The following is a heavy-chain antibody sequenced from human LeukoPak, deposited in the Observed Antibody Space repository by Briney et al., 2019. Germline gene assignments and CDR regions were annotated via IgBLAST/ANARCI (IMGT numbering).Heavy chain of an antibody. J-gene: IGHJ4*02. D-gene: IGHD1-7*01. CDR3: ARSKNYAFDF. CDR1: GDSVPGSGVG. Sequence: SQTFSLTCVVSGDSVPGSGVGWHWIRQSPSRGLEWLGKTNYWSKWYYDYAISVKSRITIKPDTSRNQFSLQLDSVTPDDTAMYFCARSKNYAFDFWGPGVLVTVSS. CDR2: TNYWSKWYY. V-gene: IGHV6-1*01.